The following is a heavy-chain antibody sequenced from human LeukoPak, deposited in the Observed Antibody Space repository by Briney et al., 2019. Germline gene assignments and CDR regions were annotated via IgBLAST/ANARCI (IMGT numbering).Heavy chain of an antibody. CDR1: GFIFSSYA. J-gene: IGHJ4*02. V-gene: IGHV3-23*01. CDR2: ISDSGAAT. Sequence: PGGSLRLSCAASGFIFSSYAMSWVRQAPGKGLEWVSSISDSGAATYYADSVKGRFTISRDNSKNTLYLQLNSLGAEDTAVYYCAKIAPWGAVTTTDGFDYWGQGTLVTVSS. D-gene: IGHD4-17*01. CDR3: AKIAPWGAVTTTDGFDY.